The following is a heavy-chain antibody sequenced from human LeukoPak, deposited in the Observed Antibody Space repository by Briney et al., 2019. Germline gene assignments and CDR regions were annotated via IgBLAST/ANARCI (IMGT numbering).Heavy chain of an antibody. V-gene: IGHV3-20*04. CDR3: ARDYGGVY. CDR2: INWNGGST. Sequence: GGSLRLSCEVSGLIFSTYWMTWVRQAPGKGLEWVSGINWNGGSTGYADSVKGRFTISRDSAKNSLYLQMNSLRAEDTALYYCARDYGGVYWGQGTLVTVSS. J-gene: IGHJ4*02. D-gene: IGHD4-23*01. CDR1: GLIFSTYW.